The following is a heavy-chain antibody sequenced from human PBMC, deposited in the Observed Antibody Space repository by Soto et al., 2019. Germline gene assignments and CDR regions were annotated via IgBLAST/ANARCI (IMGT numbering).Heavy chain of an antibody. CDR2: INHSGST. D-gene: IGHD3-22*01. Sequence: SETLSITCGVYGWSFSGYYWSWIRQPPGKGLEWIGEINHSGSTNYNPSLKSRVTISVDTSKNQFSLKLSSVTAADTAVYYCARVDTMIVAEYYGMDVWGQGTTVTAP. CDR1: GWSFSGYY. J-gene: IGHJ6*02. CDR3: ARVDTMIVAEYYGMDV. V-gene: IGHV4-34*01.